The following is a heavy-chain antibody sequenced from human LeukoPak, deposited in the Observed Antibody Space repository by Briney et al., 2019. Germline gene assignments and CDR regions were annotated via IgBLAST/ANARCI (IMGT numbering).Heavy chain of an antibody. CDR1: GGSISSNY. V-gene: IGHV4-59*01. Sequence: PSATLSLTCTVSGGSISSNYWSWVRQPPGKGLEWLGFIYYSGTTNYNPSLRSRFPISVETTKNQFFLKRISVTPADTAVYYCARDVVVVVPAAILRWFDPWGQGNLVTVSS. J-gene: IGHJ5*02. CDR2: IYYSGTT. CDR3: ARDVVVVVPAAILRWFDP. D-gene: IGHD2-2*01.